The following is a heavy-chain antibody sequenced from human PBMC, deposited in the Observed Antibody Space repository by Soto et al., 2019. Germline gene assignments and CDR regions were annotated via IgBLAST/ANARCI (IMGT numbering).Heavy chain of an antibody. CDR1: GGSISRYY. V-gene: IGHV4-59*01. CDR2: IYYSGST. J-gene: IGHJ4*02. Sequence: KASETLSLTCTVSGGSISRYYWSWIRPPPGKGLEWIGYIYYSGSTNYNPSLKSRVTISVDTSKNQFSLKLSSVTAADTAVYYCARVGRQLVATAPSPSFDYWGQGTLVTVSS. D-gene: IGHD6-6*01. CDR3: ARVGRQLVATAPSPSFDY.